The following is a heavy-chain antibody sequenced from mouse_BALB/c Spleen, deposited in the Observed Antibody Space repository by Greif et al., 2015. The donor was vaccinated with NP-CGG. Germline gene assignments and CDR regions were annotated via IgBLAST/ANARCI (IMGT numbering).Heavy chain of an antibody. Sequence: DVQLQESGPGLVKPSQSLSLTCTVTGYSITSDYAWNWIRQFPGNKLEWMGYISYSGSTSYNPSLKSRISITRDTSKNQFFLQLNSVTTEDTATYYCARDGYAMDYWGQGTSVTVSS. CDR3: ARDGYAMDY. CDR2: ISYSGST. CDR1: GYSITSDYA. V-gene: IGHV3-2*02. J-gene: IGHJ4*01.